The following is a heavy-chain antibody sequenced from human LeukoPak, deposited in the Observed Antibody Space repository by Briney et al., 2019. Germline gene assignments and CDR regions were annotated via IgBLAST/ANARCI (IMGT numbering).Heavy chain of an antibody. CDR1: GFTFSSCG. J-gene: IGHJ4*02. CDR2: IWYDGSNK. Sequence: GRSLRLSSAASGFTFSSCGMHWVRQAPGKGLEWVAVIWYDGSNKYYADSVKGRFTISRDNSKNTLYLQMNSLRAEDTAVYYCAREDGFGYFDYWGQGTLVTVSS. CDR3: AREDGFGYFDY. D-gene: IGHD3-10*01. V-gene: IGHV3-33*01.